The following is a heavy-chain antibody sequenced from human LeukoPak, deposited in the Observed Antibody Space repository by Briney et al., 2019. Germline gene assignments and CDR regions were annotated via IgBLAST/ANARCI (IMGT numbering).Heavy chain of an antibody. Sequence: SETLSLTCTVSGGSISSYYWSWIRQPPGKGLEWIGYIYYSGSTNYNPSLKSRVTISVDTSKNQFSLKLSSVTAADTAVYYCATYDYGSGSYYGAGEALEICGHGTMVAVSS. J-gene: IGHJ3*02. V-gene: IGHV4-59*01. D-gene: IGHD3-10*01. CDR2: IYYSGST. CDR3: ATYDYGSGSYYGAGEALEI. CDR1: GGSISSYY.